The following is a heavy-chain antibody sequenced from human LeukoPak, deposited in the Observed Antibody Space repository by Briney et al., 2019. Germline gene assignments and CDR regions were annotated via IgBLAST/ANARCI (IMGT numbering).Heavy chain of an antibody. CDR3: AKAGGIAVYYFDY. D-gene: IGHD6-19*01. J-gene: IGHJ4*02. CDR1: GFTFSSYA. V-gene: IGHV3-23*01. CDR2: ISGSGGST. Sequence: GGSLRLSGAASGFTFSSYAMSWVRQAPGKGLEWVSAISGSGGSTYYADSVKGRFTISRDNSKNTLYLQMNSLRAEDTAVYYCAKAGGIAVYYFDYWGQGTLVTVSS.